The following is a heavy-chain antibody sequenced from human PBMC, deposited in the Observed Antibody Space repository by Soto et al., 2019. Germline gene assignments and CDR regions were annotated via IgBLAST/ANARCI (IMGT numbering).Heavy chain of an antibody. V-gene: IGHV1-69*13. Sequence: SVKLSCKTSGCTFTGAAMVCVRQAPGKRLEWMGGLNAIFGTANYSQKFQGRVTITADESTSTAYMELSSLRSEDTAVYYCARSPSVEYYDFWSGYYGNYYYYGLDVWGQGTTVTGSS. CDR3: ARSPSVEYYDFWSGYYGNYYYYGLDV. D-gene: IGHD3-3*01. CDR1: GCTFTGAA. CDR2: LNAIFGTA. J-gene: IGHJ6*02.